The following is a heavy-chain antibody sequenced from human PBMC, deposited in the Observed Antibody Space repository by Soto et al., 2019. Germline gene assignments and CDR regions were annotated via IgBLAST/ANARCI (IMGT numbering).Heavy chain of an antibody. D-gene: IGHD3-10*01. V-gene: IGHV1-69*01. Sequence: QVQLVQSGAEVKKPGSSVKVSCKASGGTLSSYVISWVRQAPGQGLEWMGGIIPIFGAVNYPQKFQGRVTITADESTSTAYMELSSLKSEDTAVYYCARRGSGSWSYYFDFWGQGTLVTVSS. CDR1: GGTLSSYV. J-gene: IGHJ4*02. CDR3: ARRGSGSWSYYFDF. CDR2: IIPIFGAV.